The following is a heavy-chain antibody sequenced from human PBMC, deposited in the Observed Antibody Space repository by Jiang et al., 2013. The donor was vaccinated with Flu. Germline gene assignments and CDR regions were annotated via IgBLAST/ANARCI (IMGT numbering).Heavy chain of an antibody. CDR2: VYFSGST. V-gene: IGHV4-59*08. CDR3: ARLSAVTIDY. D-gene: IGHD4-17*01. Sequence: PGLVKPSETMSLTCTVSGGSFSSDYWNWIRQPPGKGLEWNGYVYFSGSTHYNPSLKSRATISLDRSKNQFSLKLTSVTAADTAVYFCARLSAVTIDYWGRGTLVTVS. CDR1: GGSFSSDY. J-gene: IGHJ4*02.